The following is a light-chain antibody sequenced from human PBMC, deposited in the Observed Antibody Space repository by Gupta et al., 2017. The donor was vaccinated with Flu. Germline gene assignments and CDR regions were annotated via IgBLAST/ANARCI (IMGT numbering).Light chain of an antibody. CDR3: QHYASLT. Sequence: DIQMTQSPSTLSASVGDRVTITCRASQSITNLLAWFQQKPGKAPKLLIYKASTLESGVPARFSGSGSGTEFNLTISCLQPDDFSSYYYQHYASLTFGQGTKVEIK. CDR1: QSITNL. J-gene: IGKJ1*01. CDR2: KAS. V-gene: IGKV1-5*03.